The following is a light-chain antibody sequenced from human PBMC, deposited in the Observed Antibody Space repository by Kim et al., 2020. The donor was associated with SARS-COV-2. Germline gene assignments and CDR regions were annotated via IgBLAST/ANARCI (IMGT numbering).Light chain of an antibody. V-gene: IGLV3-19*01. Sequence: SSELTQDPAVSVALGQTVRLTCQGDSLRNYYATWYQQRPGQAPVLVLYGKYNRPSGIPDRFSGSASGNTASLTIPGAQADDESDYYCNSLARTGALVVF. CDR2: GKY. CDR1: SLRNYY. J-gene: IGLJ3*02. CDR3: NSLARTGALVV.